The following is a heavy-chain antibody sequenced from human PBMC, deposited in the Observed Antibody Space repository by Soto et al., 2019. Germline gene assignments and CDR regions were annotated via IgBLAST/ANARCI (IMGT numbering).Heavy chain of an antibody. CDR2: ISFDGNNK. CDR3: AIDHWDCSGGGCNPHQLNFFATDV. D-gene: IGHD2-15*01. J-gene: IGHJ6*02. V-gene: IGHV3-30*03. CDR1: GFTFNDYA. Sequence: GGSLRLSCVVSGFTFNDYAIHWVRQAPGKGLEWVAVISFDGNNKFYADSVKSRFTISRDRSKTTAYLQMNNLRAEDTAVSYFAIDHWDCSGGGCNPHQLNFFATDVWGQGTTVKVSS.